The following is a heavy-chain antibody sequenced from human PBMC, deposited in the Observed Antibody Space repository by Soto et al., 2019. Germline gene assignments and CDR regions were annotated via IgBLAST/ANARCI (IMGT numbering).Heavy chain of an antibody. V-gene: IGHV5-51*01. CDR2: IFPSDSDT. D-gene: IGHD3-16*01. J-gene: IGHJ5*02. CDR1: GYKFTSSW. CDR3: ARKEKSAYFNWFDP. Sequence: GESLKISCRTSGYKFTSSWIAWVRQKPGKGLEWMGIIFPSDSDTRYSPSFQGQVTISADRSTSTVFLQWASLKASDTAVYFCARKEKSAYFNWFDPWGQGTLVTVSS.